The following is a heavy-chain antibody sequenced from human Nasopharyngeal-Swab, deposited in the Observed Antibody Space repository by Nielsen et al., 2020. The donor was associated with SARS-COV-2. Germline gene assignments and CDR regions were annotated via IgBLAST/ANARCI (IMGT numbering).Heavy chain of an antibody. CDR1: GFTFNTYH. Sequence: GESLKISCAASGFTFNTYHMNWVRQAPGRGLEWVSSISSSSSFIFYADSVKGRFTISRDNAKNSLDLQMNSLRADDTAVYYCARDREWGYYESSAVTWDYWGQGTLVTVSS. CDR2: ISSSSSFI. CDR3: ARDREWGYYESSAVTWDY. V-gene: IGHV3-21*01. J-gene: IGHJ4*02. D-gene: IGHD3-22*01.